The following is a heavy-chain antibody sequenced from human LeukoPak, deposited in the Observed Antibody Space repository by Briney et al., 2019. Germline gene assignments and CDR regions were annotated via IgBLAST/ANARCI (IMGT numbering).Heavy chain of an antibody. V-gene: IGHV3-48*04. J-gene: IGHJ3*02. Sequence: GGTLRLSCAASGFTFSSYGMSWVRQAPGKGLEWVSYISSSGSTIYYADSVKGRFTISRDNAKNSLYLQMNSLRAEDTAVYYCARELSSSWYHTPDAFDIWGQGTMVTVSS. CDR2: ISSSGSTI. CDR3: ARELSSSWYHTPDAFDI. D-gene: IGHD6-13*01. CDR1: GFTFSSYG.